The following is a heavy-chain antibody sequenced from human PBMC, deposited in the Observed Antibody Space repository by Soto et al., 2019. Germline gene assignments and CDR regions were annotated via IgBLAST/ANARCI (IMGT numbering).Heavy chain of an antibody. CDR2: IKQDGSEK. CDR1: GFTFSSYW. V-gene: IGHV3-7*01. D-gene: IGHD1-1*01. CDR3: ARDPWNGVGWFDP. J-gene: IGHJ5*02. Sequence: HPGGALRLSCAASGFTFSSYWMSWVRQAPGKGLEWVANIKQDGSEKYYVDSVKGRFTISRDNAKNSLYLQMNSLRAEDTAVYYCARDPWNGVGWFDPWGQGTLVTVSS.